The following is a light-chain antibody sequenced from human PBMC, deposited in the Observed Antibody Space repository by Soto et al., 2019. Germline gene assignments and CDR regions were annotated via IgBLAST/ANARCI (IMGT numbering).Light chain of an antibody. CDR2: LGS. CDR1: QSLLHSNGYNY. CDR3: MQALLTRT. V-gene: IGKV2-28*01. J-gene: IGKJ1*01. Sequence: DIVMTQSPLSLPVTPGEPASISCRSSQSLLHSNGYNYLDWYLQKPGQSPQLLIYLGSYRASGVPDRFSGSGSGTDFTLKISRVEAEDVGVYHCMQALLTRTFGYGSRVDMK.